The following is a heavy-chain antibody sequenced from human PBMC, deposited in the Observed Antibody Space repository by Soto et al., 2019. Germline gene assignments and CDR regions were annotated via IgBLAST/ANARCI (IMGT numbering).Heavy chain of an antibody. CDR1: GGSISSGDYY. J-gene: IGHJ5*02. D-gene: IGHD6-6*01. CDR3: ARDPEYSSSDWFDP. Sequence: PSETLSLTCTVSGGSISSGDYYWSWIRQPPGKGLEWIGYIYYSGSTYYNPSLKSRVTISVDTSKNQFSLKLSSVTAADTAVYYCARDPEYSSSDWFDPWGQGTLVTVSS. CDR2: IYYSGST. V-gene: IGHV4-30-4*01.